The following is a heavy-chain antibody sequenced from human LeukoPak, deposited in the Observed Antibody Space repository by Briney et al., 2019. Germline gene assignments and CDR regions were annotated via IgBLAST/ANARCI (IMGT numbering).Heavy chain of an antibody. CDR1: GFTFSSYG. CDR2: IRYDGSNK. Sequence: GGSLRLSCAASGFTFSSYGMHWVRQAPGKGLEWAAFIRYDGSNKYYADSVKGRFTISRDNSKNTLYLQMNSLRAEDTAVYYCAKLSEQDYAFDIWGQGTMVTVSS. D-gene: IGHD1-26*01. J-gene: IGHJ3*02. CDR3: AKLSEQDYAFDI. V-gene: IGHV3-30*02.